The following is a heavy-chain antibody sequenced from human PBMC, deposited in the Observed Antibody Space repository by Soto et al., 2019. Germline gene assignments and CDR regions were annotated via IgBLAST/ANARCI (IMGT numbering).Heavy chain of an antibody. CDR1: GDIFNRYT. D-gene: IGHD3-16*01. CDR3: TRAEGGGGSWHAS. CDR2: IVPVLGLP. Sequence: QVHLVQSGAVVKKPGSSVRVACKTSGDIFNRYTIGWVRQAPGRGIEWMGRIVPVLGLPNYAQKFRGRITITADKSASSVYMDLNSLQSGDTALYYCTRAEGGGGSWHASWGQGTLVTVSS. V-gene: IGHV1-69*02. J-gene: IGHJ5*02.